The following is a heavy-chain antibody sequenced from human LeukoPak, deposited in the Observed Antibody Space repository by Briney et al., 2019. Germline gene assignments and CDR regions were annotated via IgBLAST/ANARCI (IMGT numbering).Heavy chain of an antibody. D-gene: IGHD3-3*01. CDR1: GGSFSGYY. V-gene: IGHV4-34*01. CDR2: INHSGST. Sequence: ETLSLTCAVYGGSFSGYYWSWIRQPPGKGLEWIGEINHSGSTNYNPSLKSRVTISVDRSKNQFSLKLSSVTAADTAVYYCARTIFGVVHAFDIWGQGTMVTVSS. J-gene: IGHJ3*02. CDR3: ARTIFGVVHAFDI.